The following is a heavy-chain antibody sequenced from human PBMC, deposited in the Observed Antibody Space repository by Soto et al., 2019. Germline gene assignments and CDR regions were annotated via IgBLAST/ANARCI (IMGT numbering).Heavy chain of an antibody. Sequence: SEPLSLTFAVSGGSFSGCYWSWIRQSPGKGLEWIGEINHNGGTNYNPSLKSRVTISLDTSKNQFSLKLTSVTAAETAVYYCARGSGNSYRWFDPWGKGNPVTV. CDR3: ARGSGNSYRWFDP. V-gene: IGHV4-34*01. J-gene: IGHJ5*02. CDR2: INHNGGT. D-gene: IGHD1-26*01. CDR1: GGSFSGCY.